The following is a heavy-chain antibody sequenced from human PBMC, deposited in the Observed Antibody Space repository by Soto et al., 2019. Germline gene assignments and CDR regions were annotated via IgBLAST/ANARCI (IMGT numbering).Heavy chain of an antibody. V-gene: IGHV4-30-2*01. CDR2: ISYTGGT. CDR3: ASDRRDGWIFAY. CDR1: GDSISSGGYS. D-gene: IGHD5-12*01. Sequence: QLQLQESGSGLVKPSQTLSLTCTVSGDSISSGGYSWNWIRQPPGKGLEWIGYISYTGGTSYNPSLQSRVTISVATSTTPFSLKLSAVTAADTAVSSCASDRRDGWIFAYWGQGTVVTVSS. J-gene: IGHJ4*02.